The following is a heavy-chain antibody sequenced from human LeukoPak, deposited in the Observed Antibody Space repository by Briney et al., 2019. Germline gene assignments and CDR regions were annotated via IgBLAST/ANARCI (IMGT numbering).Heavy chain of an antibody. J-gene: IGHJ4*02. Sequence: PSETLSLTCTVSGYSIRSGFYWGWIRQPPGKGLEWIGEINHSGSTNYNPSLKSRVTISVDTSKNQFSLKLSSVTAADTAVYYCARHRSTKYGSGSRGGRYYFDYWGQGTLVTVSS. D-gene: IGHD3-10*01. CDR2: INHSGST. V-gene: IGHV4-38-2*02. CDR3: ARHRSTKYGSGSRGGRYYFDY. CDR1: GYSIRSGFY.